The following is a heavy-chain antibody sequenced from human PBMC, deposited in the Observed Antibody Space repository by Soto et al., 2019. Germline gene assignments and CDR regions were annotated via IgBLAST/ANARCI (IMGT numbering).Heavy chain of an antibody. D-gene: IGHD1-1*01. J-gene: IGHJ4*01. CDR1: GFRFSSYA. CDR3: ARWATTGGFDF. CDR2: ITSSGAYT. Sequence: EVQVLESGGGWVQPGGSLRVTCAASGFRFSSYALSWVRLAPGRGLEWVSGITSSGAYTYFPDSVKGRFSISRDNSKNTLILHMDRLQVDDTAIYFCARWATTGGFDFWGPGTRVTVSS. V-gene: IGHV3-23*01.